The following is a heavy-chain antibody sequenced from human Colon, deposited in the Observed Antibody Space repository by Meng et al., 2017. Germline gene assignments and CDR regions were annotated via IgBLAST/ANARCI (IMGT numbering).Heavy chain of an antibody. J-gene: IGHJ4*02. CDR1: GYTFTSYA. V-gene: IGHV7-4-1*02. D-gene: IGHD3-10*01. CDR3: ARGDHNGSGSDYGDY. CDR2: INTNTGNP. Sequence: ASVKVSCKASGYTFTSYAMSWVRQAPGQGLEWMGWINTNTGNPTYTQRVTGRVAFSLDTSVSTVYLQISSLKAEDTAVYYCARGDHNGSGSDYGDYWGQGTLVTVSS.